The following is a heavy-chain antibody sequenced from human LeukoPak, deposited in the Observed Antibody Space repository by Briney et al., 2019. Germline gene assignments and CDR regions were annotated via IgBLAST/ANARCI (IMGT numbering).Heavy chain of an antibody. CDR3: AHRDVVAVAPFDH. Sequence: SGPTLVKPTQTLTLTCTFSGFSLTSSGVGVGWIRQPPGKALEWLAVIYWDDDKRYSPSLSSRLTITKDASNNQVVLTMTNMDPMDTATYFCAHRDVVAVAPFDHWGQGTLVTVSS. V-gene: IGHV2-5*02. D-gene: IGHD6-19*01. CDR1: GFSLTSSGVG. CDR2: IYWDDDK. J-gene: IGHJ4*02.